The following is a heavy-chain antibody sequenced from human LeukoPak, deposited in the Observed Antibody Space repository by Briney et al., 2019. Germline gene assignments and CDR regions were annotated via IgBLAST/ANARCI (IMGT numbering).Heavy chain of an antibody. J-gene: IGHJ4*02. Sequence: PGGSLRLSCAASGFTFSSYGMHWVRQAPGKGLEWVAVIWYDGSNKYYADSVKGRFTISRDNSKNTLYLQMGSLRAEDMAAYYCAREGAVNDYGDYRPFDYWGQGTLVTVSS. CDR3: AREGAVNDYGDYRPFDY. D-gene: IGHD4-17*01. CDR1: GFTFSSYG. V-gene: IGHV3-33*01. CDR2: IWYDGSNK.